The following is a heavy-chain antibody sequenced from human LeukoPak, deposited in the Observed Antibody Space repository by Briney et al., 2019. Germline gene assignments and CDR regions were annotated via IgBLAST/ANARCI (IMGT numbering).Heavy chain of an antibody. Sequence: PGASVKVSCKASGYTFTSYGISWVRQAPGQGLEWMGWISVYNGNTNYAQKLQGRVTMTTDTSTSTAYMELRSLRSDDTAVYYCARDLPTMIVVVRSIYYMDVWGKGTTVTVSS. V-gene: IGHV1-18*01. CDR1: GYTFTSYG. J-gene: IGHJ6*03. D-gene: IGHD3-22*01. CDR3: ARDLPTMIVVVRSIYYMDV. CDR2: ISVYNGNT.